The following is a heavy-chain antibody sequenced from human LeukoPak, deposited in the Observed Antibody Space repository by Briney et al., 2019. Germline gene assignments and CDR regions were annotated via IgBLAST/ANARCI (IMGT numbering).Heavy chain of an antibody. CDR2: ISGSGGST. CDR3: AKDYVWGSHQFDY. J-gene: IGHJ4*02. CDR1: GFTFSSYA. D-gene: IGHD3-16*01. Sequence: PGGSLRLSCAASGFTFSSYAMSWVRQAPGKGLEWVSAISGSGGSTYYADSVKGRFTISRDNSKNTLYLQMNSLRAEDAAVYYCAKDYVWGSHQFDYWGQGTLVTVSS. V-gene: IGHV3-23*01.